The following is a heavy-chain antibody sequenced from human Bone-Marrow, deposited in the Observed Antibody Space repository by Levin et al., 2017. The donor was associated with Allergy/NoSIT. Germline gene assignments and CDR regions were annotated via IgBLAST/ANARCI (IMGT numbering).Heavy chain of an antibody. D-gene: IGHD3-3*01. CDR2: IRSKAYGGTT. V-gene: IGHV3-49*03. CDR3: TSSTYYDFGSGYSPFDY. J-gene: IGHJ4*02. CDR1: GFTFGDYA. Sequence: SGGSLRLSCTASGFTFGDYAMSWFRQAPGKGLEWVGFIRSKAYGGTTEYAASVKGRFTISRDDSKSIAYLQMNSLKTEDTAVYYCTSSTYYDFGSGYSPFDYWGQGTLVTVSS.